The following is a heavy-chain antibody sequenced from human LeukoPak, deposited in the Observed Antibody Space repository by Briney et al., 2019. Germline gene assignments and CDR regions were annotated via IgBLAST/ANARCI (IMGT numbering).Heavy chain of an antibody. D-gene: IGHD6-13*01. CDR1: GYTFTSYD. CDR3: ARKIAAVGTGFDY. Sequence: GASVKVSCKASGYTFTSYDINWVRQATGQGLEWMGWMNPNSGNTGYAQKFQGRVTMTRNTSISTAYMEPSSLRSEDTAVYYCARKIAAVGTGFDYWGQGTLVTVSS. CDR2: MNPNSGNT. J-gene: IGHJ4*02. V-gene: IGHV1-8*01.